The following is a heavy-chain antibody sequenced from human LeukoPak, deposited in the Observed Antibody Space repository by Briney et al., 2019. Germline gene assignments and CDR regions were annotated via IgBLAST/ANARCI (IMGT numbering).Heavy chain of an antibody. CDR3: ASKASHSYLFGY. CDR1: GCTFTGYY. Sequence: ASVKVSCKASGCTFTGYYMHWVRQAPGQGLEWMGWINPNSGGTNYAQKFQGRVTMTRDTSISTAYMELSRLTSDDTAVYYCASKASHSYLFGYWGQGTLVTVSS. V-gene: IGHV1-2*02. CDR2: INPNSGGT. D-gene: IGHD3-16*01. J-gene: IGHJ4*02.